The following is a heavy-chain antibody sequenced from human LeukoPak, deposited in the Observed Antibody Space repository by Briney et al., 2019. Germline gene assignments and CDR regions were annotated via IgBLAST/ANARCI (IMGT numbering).Heavy chain of an antibody. D-gene: IGHD6-19*01. CDR1: GFTFSSYG. CDR2: ISGSGGST. CDR3: AKETFAYSSGWYYY. V-gene: IGHV3-23*01. J-gene: IGHJ4*02. Sequence: GGSLRLSCAASGFTFSSYGMSWVRQAPGKGLEWVSAISGSGGSTYYADSVKGRFTISRDNSKNTLYLQMNSLRAEDTAVYYCAKETFAYSSGWYYYWGQGTLVTVSS.